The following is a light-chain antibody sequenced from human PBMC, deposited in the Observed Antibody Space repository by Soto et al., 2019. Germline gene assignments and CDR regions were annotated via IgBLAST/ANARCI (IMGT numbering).Light chain of an antibody. CDR2: GAS. V-gene: IGKV3-20*01. CDR3: QQYGSSPKT. Sequence: EIVLTQSPGTLSLSPGEGATLSCRASQSVNSNYLAWYQQKPGQAPRLLIYGASSRATGIPDRFSGSGSGTDFTLNISRLEPEDSAVYYCQQYGSSPKTFGQGTKVEIK. CDR1: QSVNSNY. J-gene: IGKJ1*01.